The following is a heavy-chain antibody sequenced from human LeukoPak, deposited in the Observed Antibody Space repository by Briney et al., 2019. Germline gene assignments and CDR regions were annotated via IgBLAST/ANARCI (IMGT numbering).Heavy chain of an antibody. CDR3: ARDSGSIAARRGAFDI. Sequence: SETLSPTCTVSGGSISSYYWSWIRQSAGKGLEWIGRIYTSGSTNYNPSLKSRVTISVDTSKNQFSLKLSSVTAADTAVYYCARDSGSIAARRGAFDIWGQGTMVTVSS. J-gene: IGHJ3*02. D-gene: IGHD6-6*01. CDR1: GGSISSYY. CDR2: IYTSGST. V-gene: IGHV4-4*07.